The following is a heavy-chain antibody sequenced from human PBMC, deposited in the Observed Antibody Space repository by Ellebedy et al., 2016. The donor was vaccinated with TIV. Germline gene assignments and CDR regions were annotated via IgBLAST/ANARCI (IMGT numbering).Heavy chain of an antibody. J-gene: IGHJ6*02. V-gene: IGHV4-59*12. CDR3: ARDRYGMDV. Sequence: SETLSLTXNVSGDSISSYYWSWIRQPPGKGLEWIGYIHHMGTTYYNPSLQSRVTISGDRSKNQFSLKLTSVNAADTAVYFCARDRYGMDVWGPGTTVTVSS. CDR1: GDSISSYY. CDR2: IHHMGTT.